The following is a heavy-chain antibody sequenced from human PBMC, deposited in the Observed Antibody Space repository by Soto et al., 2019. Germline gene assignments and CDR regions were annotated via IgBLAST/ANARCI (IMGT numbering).Heavy chain of an antibody. D-gene: IGHD3-16*01. Sequence: PGASLRLSCSDSGFNFRSDSMNWVRQAPGKGLEWVSSISSSSSYIYYADSVKGRFTISRDNAKNSLYLQMNSLRAEDTAVYYCARDGVRPGYFDYWGQGTLVTVSS. CDR1: GFNFRSDS. CDR2: ISSSSSYI. J-gene: IGHJ4*02. V-gene: IGHV3-21*01. CDR3: ARDGVRPGYFDY.